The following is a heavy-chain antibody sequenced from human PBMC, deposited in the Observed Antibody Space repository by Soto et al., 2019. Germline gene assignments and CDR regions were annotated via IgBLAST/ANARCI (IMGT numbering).Heavy chain of an antibody. CDR3: ARDMHAGFTHYFDP. J-gene: IGHJ5*02. CDR1: GGSFNVYE. Sequence: PPATLCLTFTVYGGSFNVYELSWIRTTPGKGLEWIGEINRSGSTNYNPSLKSRVTISVDTSKNQLSLKLPSMTAADTAVYYCARDMHAGFTHYFDPWGQGTLVTVSS. V-gene: IGHV4-34*01. D-gene: IGHD1-26*01. CDR2: INRSGST.